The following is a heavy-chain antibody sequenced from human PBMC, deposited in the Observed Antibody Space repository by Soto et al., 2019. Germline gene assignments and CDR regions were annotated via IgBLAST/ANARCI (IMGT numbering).Heavy chain of an antibody. V-gene: IGHV3-21*02. Sequence: EAQLVESGGGLVKPGGSLRLSCEASGFTSSIYSMNWVRQAPGKGLDWVASISSAGSYIYYADSVKGRFTISRDDAKNSLYLQMSSLSAEDTAVYYCARDPHNGSFWYFDLWGRGTLVSVSS. CDR2: ISSAGSYI. D-gene: IGHD1-26*01. J-gene: IGHJ2*01. CDR3: ARDPHNGSFWYFDL. CDR1: GFTSSIYS.